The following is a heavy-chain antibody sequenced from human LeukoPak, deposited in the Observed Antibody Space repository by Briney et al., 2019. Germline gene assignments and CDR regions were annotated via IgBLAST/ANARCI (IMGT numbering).Heavy chain of an antibody. CDR2: IYSGGST. J-gene: IGHJ4*02. V-gene: IGHV3-66*02. CDR1: GFTVSSNY. CDR3: ARDLWGNWNTVDY. Sequence: GGSLRLSCAASGFTVSSNYMSWVRQAPGKGLEWVSVIYSGGSTYYADSVKGRFTISRDNSKNTLYLQMNSLRAEDTAVYYCARDLWGNWNTVDYWGQGTLVTVSS. D-gene: IGHD1/OR15-1a*01.